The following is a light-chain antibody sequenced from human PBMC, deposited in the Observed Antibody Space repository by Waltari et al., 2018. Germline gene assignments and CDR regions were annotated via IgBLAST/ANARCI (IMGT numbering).Light chain of an antibody. CDR2: DAS. Sequence: EIVLTQSPATLSLSPGERATLSCRASQRVSIFLGWYQQKPGQAPRLLIYDASNRATGIPARFSGSGSGTDFTRTISSLEPEDFAVYYCQQRSGWPPVFTFGPGTKVDV. V-gene: IGKV3-11*01. CDR1: QRVSIF. J-gene: IGKJ3*01. CDR3: QQRSGWPPVFT.